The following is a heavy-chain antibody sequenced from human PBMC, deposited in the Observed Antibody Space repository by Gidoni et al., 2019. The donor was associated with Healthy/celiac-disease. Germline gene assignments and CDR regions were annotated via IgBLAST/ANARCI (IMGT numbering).Heavy chain of an antibody. CDR2: IDYSGST. V-gene: IGHV4-59*01. CDR3: ARAVTMVQGVILEGRPWFDP. CDR1: GGSISSYY. J-gene: IGHJ5*02. D-gene: IGHD3-10*01. Sequence: QVQLQESGPGLVKPSETLSLTCTVSGGSISSYYWSWIRQPPGKGLEWIGYIDYSGSTNYNPSLKSRVTISVDTSKNQFSLKLSSVTAADTAVYYCARAVTMVQGVILEGRPWFDPWGQGTLVTVSS.